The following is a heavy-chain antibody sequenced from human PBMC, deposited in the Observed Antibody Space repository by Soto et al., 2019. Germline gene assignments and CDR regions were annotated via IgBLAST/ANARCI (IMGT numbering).Heavy chain of an antibody. D-gene: IGHD3-9*01. CDR3: ARDPYDIFSGYYHLFDY. Sequence: QVQLVQSGAEVKKPGASVKVSCKASGYTFTSYGISWVRQAPGQGLEWMGWISAYNGNTNYAQKLQGRVTMTTDTSTSTAYMELRRLRSDDTAVYYCARDPYDIFSGYYHLFDYWGQGTLVTVSS. J-gene: IGHJ4*02. CDR1: GYTFTSYG. V-gene: IGHV1-18*01. CDR2: ISAYNGNT.